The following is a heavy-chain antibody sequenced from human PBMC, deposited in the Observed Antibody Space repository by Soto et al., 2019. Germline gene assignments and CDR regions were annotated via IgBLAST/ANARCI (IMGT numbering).Heavy chain of an antibody. CDR1: GFTFSSYA. V-gene: IGHV3-30-3*01. D-gene: IGHD5-12*01. CDR3: ASPLSWLQSHRSLEY. Sequence: GGSLRLSCAASGFTFSSYAMHWVRQAPGKGLEWVAVISYDGSNKYYADSVKGRFTISRDNSKNTLYLQMNSLRAEDTAVYYCASPLSWLQSHRSLEYWGQGTLVTVS. CDR2: ISYDGSNK. J-gene: IGHJ4*02.